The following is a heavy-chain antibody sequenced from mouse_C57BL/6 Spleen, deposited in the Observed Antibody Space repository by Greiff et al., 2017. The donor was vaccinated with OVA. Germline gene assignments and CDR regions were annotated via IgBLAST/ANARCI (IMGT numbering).Heavy chain of an antibody. Sequence: EVQGVESGAELVRPGASVKLSCTASGFNIKDDYMHWVKQRPEQGLEWIGWIDPENGDTEYASKFQGKATITADTSSNTAYLQLSSLTSEDTAVYYCTTYYGSSHFAYWGQGTLVTVSA. V-gene: IGHV14-4*01. J-gene: IGHJ3*01. CDR1: GFNIKDDY. CDR2: IDPENGDT. D-gene: IGHD1-1*01. CDR3: TTYYGSSHFAY.